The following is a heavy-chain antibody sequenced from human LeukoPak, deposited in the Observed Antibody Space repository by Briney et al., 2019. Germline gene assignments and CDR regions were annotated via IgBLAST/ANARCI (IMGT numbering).Heavy chain of an antibody. V-gene: IGHV4-34*01. Sequence: SETLSLTCAVYGGSFSGYYWSWIRQPPGKGLEWIGEINHSGSTNYNPSLKSRVTISVDTSKNQFSLKLSSVTAADTAVYYCARVSGVVWRHDWSDPWGQGTLVTVSS. J-gene: IGHJ5*02. CDR2: INHSGST. D-gene: IGHD3-10*01. CDR3: ARVSGVVWRHDWSDP. CDR1: GGSFSGYY.